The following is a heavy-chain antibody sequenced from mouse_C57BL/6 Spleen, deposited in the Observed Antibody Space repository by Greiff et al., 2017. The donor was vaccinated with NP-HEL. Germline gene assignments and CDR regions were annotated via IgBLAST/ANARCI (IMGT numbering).Heavy chain of an antibody. CDR3: AYSNYGGAMDY. Sequence: VQLQQSGPELVKPGASVKISCKASGYTFTDYYMNWVKQSHGKSLEWIGDINPNNGGTSYNQKFKGKATLTVDKSSSTAYMELRSLTSEDSAVYYCAYSNYGGAMDYWGQGTSVTVSS. CDR1: GYTFTDYY. V-gene: IGHV1-26*01. J-gene: IGHJ4*01. CDR2: INPNNGGT. D-gene: IGHD2-5*01.